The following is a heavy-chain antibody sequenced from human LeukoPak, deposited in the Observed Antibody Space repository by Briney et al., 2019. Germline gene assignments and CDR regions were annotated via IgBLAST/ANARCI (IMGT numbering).Heavy chain of an antibody. CDR1: GFTFSTYA. J-gene: IGHJ4*02. CDR3: AKSLGYCSGGSCCPFDY. D-gene: IGHD2-15*01. Sequence: GGSLRLSCAHSGFTFSTYAISWNRQAPGKWLHRASPISASGGSTYYADSVKGRFAISRDNSKNTLYLQMNSLRAEDTAVYYCAKSLGYCSGGSCCPFDYWGQGTLVTVSS. CDR2: ISASGGST. V-gene: IGHV3-23*01.